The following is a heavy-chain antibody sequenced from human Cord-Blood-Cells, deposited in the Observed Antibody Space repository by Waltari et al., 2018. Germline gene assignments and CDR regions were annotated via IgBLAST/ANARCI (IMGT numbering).Heavy chain of an antibody. D-gene: IGHD6-6*01. V-gene: IGHV4-59*01. Sequence: QVQLQESGPGLVKPSETLSLTCTVSGGSISSYYWSWIRQPPGKGLEWIGYIYYSGSTNYNPSLKSRVTISVDTSKNQFSLKLSSVTAADTAVYYCARDGPEGSSYFDYWGQGTLVTVSS. J-gene: IGHJ4*02. CDR2: IYYSGST. CDR3: ARDGPEGSSYFDY. CDR1: GGSISSYY.